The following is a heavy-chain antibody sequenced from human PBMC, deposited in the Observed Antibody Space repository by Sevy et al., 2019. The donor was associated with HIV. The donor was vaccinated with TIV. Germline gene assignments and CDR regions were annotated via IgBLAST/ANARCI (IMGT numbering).Heavy chain of an antibody. CDR2: ISLSHHTI. D-gene: IGHD6-19*01. CDR1: GFPFSTYY. CDR3: VRDPGYSSGWYGPHFDY. Sequence: GGSLRLSCTASGFPFSTYYMTWIRQAPGKGLEWLAYISLSHHTIYYADSVKGRFTISRDNAKNSLYLQMNNLRAEDTATYYCVRDPGYSSGWYGPHFDYWGQGALVTVSS. J-gene: IGHJ4*02. V-gene: IGHV3-11*01.